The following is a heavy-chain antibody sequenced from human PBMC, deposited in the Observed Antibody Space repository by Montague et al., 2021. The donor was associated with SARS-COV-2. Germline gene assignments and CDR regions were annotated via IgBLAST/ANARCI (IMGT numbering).Heavy chain of an antibody. Sequence: SETLSLTSNVSGGSLSSYYWSWIRQPPGKGLEWIGYVYYNGNTNYNPSLKSRIILSVDTSKNHFSLKVSSVTAADTAVYYCAKGSKWSHYFDYWGQGTLVTVSS. J-gene: IGHJ4*02. CDR2: VYYNGNT. D-gene: IGHD2-15*01. CDR1: GGSLSSYY. V-gene: IGHV4-59*01. CDR3: AKGSKWSHYFDY.